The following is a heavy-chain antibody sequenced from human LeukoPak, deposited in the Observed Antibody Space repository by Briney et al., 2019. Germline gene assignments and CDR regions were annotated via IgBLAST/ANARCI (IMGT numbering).Heavy chain of an antibody. J-gene: IGHJ1*01. D-gene: IGHD3-16*01. CDR3: ARGLASRGPEYFQH. Sequence: SETLSLTCTVSGGSISSYYWSWIRQPPGKGLEWIGYIYYSGSTNYNPSLKSRVTISVDTSKNQFSLKLSSVTAADTAVYYCARGLASRGPEYFQHWGQGTLVTVSS. CDR1: GGSISSYY. V-gene: IGHV4-59*01. CDR2: IYYSGST.